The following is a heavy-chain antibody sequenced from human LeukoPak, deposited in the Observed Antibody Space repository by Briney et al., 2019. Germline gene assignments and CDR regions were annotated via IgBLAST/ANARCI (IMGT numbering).Heavy chain of an antibody. V-gene: IGHV1-3*01. D-gene: IGHD2-2*01. J-gene: IGHJ2*01. CDR2: INAGNGNT. CDR1: GYTFTSYA. Sequence: ASVKVSFTASGYTFTSYAMHWVRQAPGQRLEWMGWINAGNGNTEYSQKFQGRVTITRDTSASTAYMELSSLRSEDTAVYYCARDQLPPLGGYFDLWGRGTLVTVSS. CDR3: ARDQLPPLGGYFDL.